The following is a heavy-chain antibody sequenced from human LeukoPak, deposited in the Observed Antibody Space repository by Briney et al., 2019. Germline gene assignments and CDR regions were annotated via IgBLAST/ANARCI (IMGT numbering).Heavy chain of an antibody. J-gene: IGHJ4*02. Sequence: GGSLRLSCAASGFTFSSYGMHWVRQAPGKGLEWVAFIRYDGSNKYYADSVKGRFTISRDNSKNTLYLQMNSLRAEDTAVYYCAKGHYYGSGSYPSHFDYWGQGTLVTV. D-gene: IGHD3-10*01. V-gene: IGHV3-30*02. CDR2: IRYDGSNK. CDR1: GFTFSSYG. CDR3: AKGHYYGSGSYPSHFDY.